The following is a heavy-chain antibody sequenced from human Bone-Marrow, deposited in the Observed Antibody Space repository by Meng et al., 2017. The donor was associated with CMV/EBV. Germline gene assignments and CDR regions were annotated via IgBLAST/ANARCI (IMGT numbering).Heavy chain of an antibody. CDR3: ARVGGSRGLDYYYYGMDV. CDR1: GYTFTSYG. Sequence: ASVKVSCKASGYTFTSYGISWVRQAPGQGLEWMGWISAYNGNTNYAQKLQGRVTMTTDTSTSTAYMELSSLRSEDTAVYYCARVGGSRGLDYYYYGMDVWGQGTTVTVSS. D-gene: IGHD3-10*01. V-gene: IGHV1-18*01. CDR2: ISAYNGNT. J-gene: IGHJ6*02.